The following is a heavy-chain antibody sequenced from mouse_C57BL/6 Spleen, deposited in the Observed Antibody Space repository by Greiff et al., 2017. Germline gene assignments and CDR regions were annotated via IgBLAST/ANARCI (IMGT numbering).Heavy chain of an antibody. CDR1: GFTFSDYG. J-gene: IGHJ2*01. V-gene: IGHV5-17*01. CDR3: ARNPYYYGSREDYFDY. D-gene: IGHD1-1*01. Sequence: EVQRVESGGGLVKPGGSLKLSCAASGFTFSDYGMHWVRQAPEKGLEWVAYISSGSSTIYYADTVKGRFTISRDNAKNTLFLQMTSLRSEDTAMYYCARNPYYYGSREDYFDYWGQGTTLTVSS. CDR2: ISSGSSTI.